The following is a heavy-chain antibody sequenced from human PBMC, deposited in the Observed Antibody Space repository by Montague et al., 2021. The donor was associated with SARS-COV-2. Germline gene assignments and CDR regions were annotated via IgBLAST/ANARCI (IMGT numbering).Heavy chain of an antibody. Sequence: SETLSLTCDVYGGSFSSYWSWIRQPPGRGLEWVGQISHGGGTNYNPSLKSRVTISVETSKNQVSLKLSSVTAADTAVHYCASHCGGGRCYFGMDVWGQGTTVTVSS. CDR1: GGSFSSY. V-gene: IGHV4-34*01. CDR2: ISHGGGT. CDR3: ASHCGGGRCYFGMDV. D-gene: IGHD2-15*01. J-gene: IGHJ6*02.